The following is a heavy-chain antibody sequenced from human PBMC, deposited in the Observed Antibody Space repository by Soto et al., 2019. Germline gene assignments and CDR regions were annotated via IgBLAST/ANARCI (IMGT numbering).Heavy chain of an antibody. Sequence: SETLSLTCAVYGGSFSGYYWSWIRQPPGKGLEWIGEINHSGSTNYNPSLKSRVTISVDTSKNQFSLKLSSVTAADTAVYYCARLGHDFWSGYSLFDYWGQGTLVTVSS. D-gene: IGHD3-3*01. V-gene: IGHV4-34*01. J-gene: IGHJ4*02. CDR2: INHSGST. CDR3: ARLGHDFWSGYSLFDY. CDR1: GGSFSGYY.